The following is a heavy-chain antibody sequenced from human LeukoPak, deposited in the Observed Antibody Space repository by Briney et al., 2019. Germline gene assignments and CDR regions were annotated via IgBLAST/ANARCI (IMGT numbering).Heavy chain of an antibody. CDR3: AKDLRDCSGGSCYSSDY. Sequence: GGSLRLSCTATGFTFSSYAMSWVRQAPGKGLDLVSAISGSGGSTYYADSVQGRFTISRDNSKNTLYLQMNSLRAEDTALYYCAKDLRDCSGGSCYSSDYWGQGTLVTVSS. V-gene: IGHV3-23*01. CDR2: ISGSGGST. D-gene: IGHD2-15*01. CDR1: GFTFSSYA. J-gene: IGHJ4*02.